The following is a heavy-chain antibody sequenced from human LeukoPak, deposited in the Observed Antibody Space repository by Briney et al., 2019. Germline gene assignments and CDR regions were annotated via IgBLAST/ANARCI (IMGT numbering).Heavy chain of an antibody. Sequence: SETLSLTCTVSGYSISSGYYWGWIRQPPGKGLEWIGSIYYSGSTYYNPSLKSRVTISVDTSKNQFSLKLSSVTAADTAVYYCARYDSSGYYRNYFDYWGQGTLVTVSS. V-gene: IGHV4-38-2*02. CDR3: ARYDSSGYYRNYFDY. J-gene: IGHJ4*02. CDR2: IYYSGST. CDR1: GYSISSGYY. D-gene: IGHD3-22*01.